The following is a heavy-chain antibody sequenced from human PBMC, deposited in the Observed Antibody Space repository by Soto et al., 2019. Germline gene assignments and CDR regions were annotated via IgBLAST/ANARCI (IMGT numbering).Heavy chain of an antibody. CDR1: GGSISKFY. CDR3: VRDGSKSLRDWFDP. Sequence: SETLSLTCNVAGGSISKFYWAWIRKTAGNGLEWMGRVYATGTTDYNPSLRSRVAMSVDISKKTFSLRLRSVTGADSGVYYCVRDGSKSLRDWFDPWGQGILVTVSS. CDR2: VYATGTT. J-gene: IGHJ5*02. V-gene: IGHV4-4*07.